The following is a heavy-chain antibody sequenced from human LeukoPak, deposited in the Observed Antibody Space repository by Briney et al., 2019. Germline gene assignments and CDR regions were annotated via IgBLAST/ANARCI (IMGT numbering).Heavy chain of an antibody. J-gene: IGHJ4*02. CDR1: GFTFRNSA. Sequence: PGGSLRLSCAASGFTFRNSAMSWVRQAPGKGLEWVSNIIGNSVSTYYADFVKGRFTISRDNSNNTPFLQMNSLSADDTAIYFCAKGRRDGYNYPFFDSWGQGAWVVVSS. CDR2: IIGNSVST. CDR3: AKGRRDGYNYPFFDS. D-gene: IGHD5-24*01. V-gene: IGHV3-23*01.